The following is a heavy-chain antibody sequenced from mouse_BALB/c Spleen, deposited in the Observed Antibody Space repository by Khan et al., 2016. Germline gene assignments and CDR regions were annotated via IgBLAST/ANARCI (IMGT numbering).Heavy chain of an antibody. CDR1: GYSFTSGYN. CDR3: ASYSNGSSSIY. J-gene: IGHJ2*01. V-gene: IGHV3-1*02. Sequence: EVQLQESGPDLVKPSQSLSLTCTVTGYSFTSGYNWHWIRQLPGNKLEWMGYIYYSGDTNYNPSLKSRISITRDTSTNQSFLQLSTVTTEDTATYYCASYSNGSSSIYWGKGTTHTVSS. CDR2: IYYSGDT. D-gene: IGHD1-1*01.